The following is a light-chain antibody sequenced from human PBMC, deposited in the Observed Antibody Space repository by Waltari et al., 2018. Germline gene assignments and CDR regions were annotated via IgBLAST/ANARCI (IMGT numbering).Light chain of an antibody. CDR3: MIWHNNAVV. CDR1: SCLTVGTSR. J-gene: IGLJ2*01. Sequence: QAVLTQPSSLSASPGASASLTCTLRSCLTVGTSRIYSYQQTPGSPPQYPLRYKSDSDKHQDSRVPRRFSGSKDASANAGILLISGLQSEDEADYYCMIWHNNAVVFGGGTTLTVL. V-gene: IGLV5-45*03. CDR2: YKSDSDK.